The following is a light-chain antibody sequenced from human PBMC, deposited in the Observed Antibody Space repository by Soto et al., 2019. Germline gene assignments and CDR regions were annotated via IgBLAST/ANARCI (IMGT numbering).Light chain of an antibody. Sequence: DVQMTRSKSSVSASVGDRVTLTCRASRVISNSLAWYQQKPGKAPRLLIYAALNLQGGVPSRFSGSGSGTHFFLAISSLQPHDFATYYCQKAYIFPFAFGGGTKVDIK. CDR3: QKAYIFPFA. J-gene: IGKJ4*01. CDR2: AAL. CDR1: RVISNS. V-gene: IGKV1-12*02.